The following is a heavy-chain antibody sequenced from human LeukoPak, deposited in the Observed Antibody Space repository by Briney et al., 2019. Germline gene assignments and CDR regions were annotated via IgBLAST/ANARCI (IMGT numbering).Heavy chain of an antibody. CDR2: IYYSGST. Sequence: SETLSPTCTVSGGSISSYYWSWIRQPPGKGLEWIGYIYYSGSTNYNPSLKSRVTISVDTSKNQFSLKLSSVTAADTAVYYCARHLGGGHGPTPKPKYYFDYWGQGTLVTVSS. J-gene: IGHJ4*02. V-gene: IGHV4-59*08. CDR3: ARHLGGGHGPTPKPKYYFDY. CDR1: GGSISSYY. D-gene: IGHD1-26*01.